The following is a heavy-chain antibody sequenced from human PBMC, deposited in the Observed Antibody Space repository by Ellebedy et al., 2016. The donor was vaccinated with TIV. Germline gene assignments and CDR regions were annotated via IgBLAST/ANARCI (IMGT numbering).Heavy chain of an antibody. CDR2: ISGGVDPTRT. CDR1: ASSFSNRA. V-gene: IGHV3-23*01. Sequence: GESLKISCASSASSFSNRAMSWVRQTPEKGLEWVSAISGGVDPTRTVYADSVKGRFTISRDDFKNTLFLHMNSLRDGDTAVYYCARPRGIVMAEDWGQGTLVTVSS. J-gene: IGHJ4*02. D-gene: IGHD3-16*01. CDR3: ARPRGIVMAED.